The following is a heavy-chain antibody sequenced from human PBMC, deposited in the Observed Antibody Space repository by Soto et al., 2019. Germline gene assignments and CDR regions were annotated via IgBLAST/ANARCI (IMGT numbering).Heavy chain of an antibody. CDR1: GYSFTSYW. J-gene: IGHJ6*01. CDR3: ARHPREGSGRPYYYYGMDV. V-gene: IGHV5-51*01. CDR2: IYPGDSDT. Sequence: PGESLKISCKGSGYSFTSYWIGWVRQMPGKGLEWMGIIYPGDSDTRYSPSFQGQVTISADKSISTAYLQWSSLKASDTAMYYCARHPREGSGRPYYYYGMDVWVQGTTVTVSS. D-gene: IGHD3-10*01.